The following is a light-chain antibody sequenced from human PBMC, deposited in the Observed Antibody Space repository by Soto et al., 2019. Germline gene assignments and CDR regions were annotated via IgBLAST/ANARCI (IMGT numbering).Light chain of an antibody. Sequence: QSVLTQPPSVSGAPGQSVTISCTGSSSNIGAGYHVPWYQQLPGTAPKLLIYGNSNRPSGVPDRFSGSKSGTSSSLAITGLQAEDEADYYCQSYDSSLSGSVFGGGTKVTVL. CDR3: QSYDSSLSGSV. CDR2: GNS. CDR1: SSNIGAGYH. V-gene: IGLV1-40*01. J-gene: IGLJ3*02.